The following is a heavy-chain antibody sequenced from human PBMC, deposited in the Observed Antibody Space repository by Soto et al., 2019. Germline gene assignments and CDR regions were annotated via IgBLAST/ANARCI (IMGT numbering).Heavy chain of an antibody. CDR3: ATTYYDFPSGYYFDY. Sequence: EVQVLESGGDLVQPGGSLRLSCAASGFTFSSSVMSWVRQAPGKGLEWVSSVTGNPGSAYYAQSVKGRFTISRDNSRKTLSLQMNSLRAEDTALYYCATTYYDFPSGYYFDYWCQGALVTVSS. CDR1: GFTFSSSV. J-gene: IGHJ4*02. V-gene: IGHV3-23*01. CDR2: VTGNPGSA. D-gene: IGHD3-3*01.